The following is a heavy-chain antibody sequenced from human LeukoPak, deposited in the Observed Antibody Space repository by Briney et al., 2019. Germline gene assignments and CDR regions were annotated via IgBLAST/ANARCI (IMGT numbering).Heavy chain of an antibody. CDR3: ARSGSGTYFNRFDP. D-gene: IGHD3-10*01. CDR2: INPKSGGA. V-gene: IGHV1-2*02. CDR1: AYTFTNSY. Sequence: AASVKVSCKALAYTFTNSYIHGFHQPPGLGLNGWGWINPKSGGASYTQKFQGRVTMTRDTSISTAYMELSRLTSDDTAVYYCARSGSGTYFNRFDPWGQGTLVTVSS. J-gene: IGHJ5*02.